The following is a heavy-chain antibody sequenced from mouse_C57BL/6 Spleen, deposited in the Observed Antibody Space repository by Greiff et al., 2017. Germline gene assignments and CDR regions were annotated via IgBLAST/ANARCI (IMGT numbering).Heavy chain of an antibody. J-gene: IGHJ2*01. CDR2: INPSTGGT. D-gene: IGHD1-1*01. V-gene: IGHV1-42*01. Sequence: VQLQQSGPELVKPGASVKISYMNWVKQSPEKSLEWIGAINPSTGGTTYNPKFNAKATLTVDKSSSTAYMQLKSMTSVDSAVYYCAIDYYDSSLYFDYWGQGTTLTVSS. CDR3: AIDYYDSSLYFDY.